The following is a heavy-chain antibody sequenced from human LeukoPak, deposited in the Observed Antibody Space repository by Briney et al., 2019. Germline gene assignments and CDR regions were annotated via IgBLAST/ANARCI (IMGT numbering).Heavy chain of an antibody. CDR2: ISGSSSTI. CDR1: GFTFSSSS. CDR3: ARDGLGTVVSVDY. J-gene: IGHJ4*02. V-gene: IGHV3-48*02. Sequence: GGSLRLSCVASGFTFSSSSMNWVRQAPEKGLEWISYISGSSSTIYYADSVEGRFTISRDNAKNSLYLQMSTLRDEDTAVYYCARDGLGTVVSVDYWGQGTLVTVSS. D-gene: IGHD5/OR15-5a*01.